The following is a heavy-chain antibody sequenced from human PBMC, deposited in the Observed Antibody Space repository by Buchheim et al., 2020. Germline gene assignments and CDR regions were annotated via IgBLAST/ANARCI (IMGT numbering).Heavy chain of an antibody. J-gene: IGHJ6*01. CDR2: SYTSGST. D-gene: IGHD1-14*01. CDR1: GGSISSGSYY. CDR3: TRDGTYYGMDV. V-gene: IGHV4-61*02. Sequence: QVQLQESGPGLVKPSQTLSLTCTVSGGSISSGSYYWSWIRQPAGKGLEWIGRSYTSGSTNYNPSLKSRVPIPGDTSKNQFSLKLSSVTAAYTAVYYCTRDGTYYGMDVWGQGTT.